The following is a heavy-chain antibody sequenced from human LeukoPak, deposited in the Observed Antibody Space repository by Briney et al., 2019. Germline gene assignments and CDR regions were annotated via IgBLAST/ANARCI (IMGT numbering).Heavy chain of an antibody. J-gene: IGHJ4*02. V-gene: IGHV4-38-2*01. Sequence: SKTLSLTCAVSGYSISSGYYWGWIRQPPGKGLEWIGSIYHSGSTYYNPSLKSRVTISVDTSKNQFSLKLSSVTAADTAVYYCARFGVRGVKIDYWGQGTLVTVSS. CDR3: ARFGVRGVKIDY. CDR1: GYSISSGYY. D-gene: IGHD3-10*01. CDR2: IYHSGST.